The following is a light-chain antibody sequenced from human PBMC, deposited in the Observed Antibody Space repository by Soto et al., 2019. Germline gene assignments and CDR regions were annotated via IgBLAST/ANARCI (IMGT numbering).Light chain of an antibody. CDR2: GNT. CDR1: SSNIGAGYE. J-gene: IGLJ1*01. CDR3: GSYRITTAV. Sequence: QSVLTQPPSVSGAPGQRVTISCTGSSSNIGAGYEVHWYQHLPGKAPKLLIYGNTNRPSGVPDRFSGSKSGTSASLAITGLQAEDEADYYCGSYRITTAVFGTGTKVTVL. V-gene: IGLV1-40*01.